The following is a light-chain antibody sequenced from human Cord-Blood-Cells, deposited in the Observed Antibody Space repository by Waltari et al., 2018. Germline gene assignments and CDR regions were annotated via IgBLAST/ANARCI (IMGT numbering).Light chain of an antibody. CDR2: GAS. V-gene: IGKV3-20*01. CDR1: QSVSSSD. Sequence: EIVLTQSPGTLSLSPGERATLSCRASQSVSSSDLAWYQQKPGQALRLLIYGASSRATGIPDRFSGSWSETDFTLTISGLEPEDCAVYYCQQYGSSPRTFGQGTKVEI. J-gene: IGKJ1*01. CDR3: QQYGSSPRT.